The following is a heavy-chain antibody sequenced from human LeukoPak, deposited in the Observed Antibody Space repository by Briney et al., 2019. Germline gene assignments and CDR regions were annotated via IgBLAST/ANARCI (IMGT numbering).Heavy chain of an antibody. J-gene: IGHJ6*03. V-gene: IGHV4-61*01. D-gene: IGHD2-15*01. CDR2: IYYSGST. CDR1: GGSIISSSYY. Sequence: PSETLSLTCTVSGGSIISSSYYWSWIRQPPGKGLEWIGYIYYSGSTNYNPSLKSRVTISVDTSKNQFSLKLSSVTAADTAVYYCARSVEGYCRGGSCYYYSYYMDVWGKGTTVTVSS. CDR3: ARSVEGYCRGGSCYYYSYYMDV.